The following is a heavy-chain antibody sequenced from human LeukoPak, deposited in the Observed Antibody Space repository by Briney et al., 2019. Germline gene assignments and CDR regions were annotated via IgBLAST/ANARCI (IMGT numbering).Heavy chain of an antibody. CDR1: GFTFSSYW. CDR3: AKRPRDSSGYYLGAFDM. D-gene: IGHD3-22*01. CDR2: INSDGSST. J-gene: IGHJ3*02. Sequence: GGSLRLSCAASGFTFSSYWMHWVRQAPGKGLVWVSRINSDGSSTTYADSVKGRFTISRDNAKNTLYLQMSSLRAEDTALYHCAKRPRDSSGYYLGAFDMWGQGTMVTVSS. V-gene: IGHV3-74*01.